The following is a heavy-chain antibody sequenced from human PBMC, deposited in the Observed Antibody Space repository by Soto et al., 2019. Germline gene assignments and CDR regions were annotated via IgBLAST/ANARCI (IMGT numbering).Heavy chain of an antibody. J-gene: IGHJ5*02. CDR2: VSLYSDGA. Sequence: GASVKVSCKTSGYTFSNYGITWVRQAPGQPLEWLGWVSLYSDGANYAQKFQGRVSMTTDTSTTTAYMELRSLRSDDTAVYYCARVVPGAEAWFGPWGQGTLVTVSS. V-gene: IGHV1-18*01. CDR3: ARVVPGAEAWFGP. CDR1: GYTFSNYG. D-gene: IGHD2-2*01.